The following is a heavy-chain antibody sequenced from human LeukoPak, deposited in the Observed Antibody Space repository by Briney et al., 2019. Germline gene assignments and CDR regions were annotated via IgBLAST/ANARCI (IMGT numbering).Heavy chain of an antibody. J-gene: IGHJ4*02. Sequence: SETLSLTCTVSGGSVSSGSYYWSWIRQPPGKGLEWIGYIYYSGSTNYNPSLKSRVTISVDTSKNQFSLKLSSVTAADTDVYYCASEGAGNFDYWGQGTLVTVSS. D-gene: IGHD6-13*01. CDR1: GGSVSSGSYY. V-gene: IGHV4-61*01. CDR3: ASEGAGNFDY. CDR2: IYYSGST.